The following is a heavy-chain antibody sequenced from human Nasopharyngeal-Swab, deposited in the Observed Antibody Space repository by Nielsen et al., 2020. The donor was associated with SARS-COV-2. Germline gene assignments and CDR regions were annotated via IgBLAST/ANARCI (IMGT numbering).Heavy chain of an antibody. J-gene: IGHJ6*02. CDR1: GVSVSSNSAA. D-gene: IGHD2-2*01. V-gene: IGHV6-1*01. Sequence: SQTLSLTCAISGVSVSSNSAAWNWIRQSPSRGLEWLGRTYYRSKWYNDYAVSVKSRITINPDTSKNQFSLQLNSVTPEDTAVYYCAREVSIVVVPADYYGMDVWGQGTTVTVSS. CDR2: TYYRSKWYN. CDR3: AREVSIVVVPADYYGMDV.